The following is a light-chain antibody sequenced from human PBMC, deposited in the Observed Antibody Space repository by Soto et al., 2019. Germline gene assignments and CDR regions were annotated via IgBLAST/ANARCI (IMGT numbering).Light chain of an antibody. CDR2: EVS. Sequence: QSVLAQPASVSGSPGQSITSSCTGTSSDVGGYSYVSWYQQHPGKAPKLMIYEVSNRPSGVSNRFSGSKSGNTASLTISGLQAEDEADYYCSSYTSSSTPSWTFGQGTK. V-gene: IGLV2-14*01. J-gene: IGLJ3*02. CDR3: SSYTSSSTPSWT. CDR1: SSDVGGYSY.